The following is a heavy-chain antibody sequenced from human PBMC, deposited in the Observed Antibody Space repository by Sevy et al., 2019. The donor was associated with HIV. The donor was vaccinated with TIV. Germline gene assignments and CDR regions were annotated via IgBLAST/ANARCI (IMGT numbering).Heavy chain of an antibody. V-gene: IGHV3-30-3*01. J-gene: IGHJ1*01. CDR3: ALERLSSAVAEYFHN. D-gene: IGHD1-1*01. CDR1: GFTFNFFS. Sequence: GGSLRLSCAASGFTFNFFSMHWVRQAPGKGLEWVATISFDGSNEHYADSVKGRFTISRDNSKNSLFLQMNSLRADDSAVYYCALERLSSAVAEYFHNWGQVTLVTVSS. CDR2: ISFDGSNE.